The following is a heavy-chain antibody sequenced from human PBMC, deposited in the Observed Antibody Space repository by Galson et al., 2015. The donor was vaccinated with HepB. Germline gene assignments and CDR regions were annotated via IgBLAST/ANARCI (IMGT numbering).Heavy chain of an antibody. CDR1: GFTLISYG. CDR2: IWYDGSNK. D-gene: IGHD3-22*01. V-gene: IGHV3-33*01. CDR3: ARDATMIVVVTPGAFDI. J-gene: IGHJ3*02. Sequence: CAASGFTLISYGMHWVRQAPGKGLEWVAVIWYDGSNKYYADSVKGRFTISRDNSKNTLYLQMNSLRAEDTAVYYCARDATMIVVVTPGAFDIWSQGTMVTVSS.